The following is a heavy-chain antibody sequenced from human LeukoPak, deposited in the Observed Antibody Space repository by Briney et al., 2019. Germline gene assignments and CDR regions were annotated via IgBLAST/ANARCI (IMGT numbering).Heavy chain of an antibody. V-gene: IGHV4-38-2*02. Sequence: PSETLSLTCTVSGYSISSGYHWGWIRQPPGKGVEWIGSIYHSGSTYYNPSLKSRVTISVDTSKNQFSLKLSSVTAADTAVYYCARDRGYYYDSSGYYTSAFDIWGQGTMVTVSS. CDR1: GYSISSGYH. D-gene: IGHD3-22*01. J-gene: IGHJ3*02. CDR2: IYHSGST. CDR3: ARDRGYYYDSSGYYTSAFDI.